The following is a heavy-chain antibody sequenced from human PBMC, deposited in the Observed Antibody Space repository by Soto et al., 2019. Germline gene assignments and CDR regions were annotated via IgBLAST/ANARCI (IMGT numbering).Heavy chain of an antibody. CDR3: ARGGKIAAADRNYYGMDV. Sequence: ASVKVSCKASEYTFTSYAMHWVRQAPGQRLEWMGWINAGNGNTKYSQKFQGRVTITRDTSASTAYMELSSLRSEDTAVYYCARGGKIAAADRNYYGMDVWGQGTTVTVSS. CDR1: EYTFTSYA. CDR2: INAGNGNT. V-gene: IGHV1-3*01. D-gene: IGHD6-13*01. J-gene: IGHJ6*02.